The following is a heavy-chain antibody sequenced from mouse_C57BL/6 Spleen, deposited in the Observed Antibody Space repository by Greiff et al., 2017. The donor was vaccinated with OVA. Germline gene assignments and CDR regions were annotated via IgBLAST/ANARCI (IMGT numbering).Heavy chain of an antibody. Sequence: DVMLVESGGGLVKPGGSLKLSCAASGFTFSDYGMHWVRQAPEKGLEWVAYISSGSSTIYYADTVKGRFTISRDNAKTTRFLQMTSLMSEDTAMYYCASRDYDGSSNYIDYWGQGTTLTVSS. CDR1: GFTFSDYG. J-gene: IGHJ2*01. CDR3: ASRDYDGSSNYIDY. D-gene: IGHD1-1*01. CDR2: ISSGSSTI. V-gene: IGHV5-17*01.